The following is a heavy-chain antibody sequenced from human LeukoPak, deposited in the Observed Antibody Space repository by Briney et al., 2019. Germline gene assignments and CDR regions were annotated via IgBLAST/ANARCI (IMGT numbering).Heavy chain of an antibody. D-gene: IGHD6-6*01. CDR2: IIPIFGTA. J-gene: IGHJ6*03. Sequence: GASVKVSCKASGGTFSSYAISWVRQAPGLGLEWMGGIIPIFGTANYAQKFQGRVTITADESTSTAYMELSSLRSEDTAIYYCARTNSRGQLRSMDVWGKGTTVTVSS. CDR1: GGTFSSYA. CDR3: ARTNSRGQLRSMDV. V-gene: IGHV1-69*13.